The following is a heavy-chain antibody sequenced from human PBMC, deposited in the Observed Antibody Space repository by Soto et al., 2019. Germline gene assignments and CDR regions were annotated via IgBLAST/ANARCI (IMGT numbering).Heavy chain of an antibody. V-gene: IGHV3-33*01. CDR3: ASDIVATSTNDY. J-gene: IGHJ4*02. D-gene: IGHD5-12*01. Sequence: PGGSLRLSCAASGFTFSSYGMHWVRQAPGKGLEWVAVIWYDGSNKYYAESVKGRFTISRDNSKNTLYLQMNSLRAEDTAVYYCASDIVATSTNDYWGQGTLATVSS. CDR2: IWYDGSNK. CDR1: GFTFSSYG.